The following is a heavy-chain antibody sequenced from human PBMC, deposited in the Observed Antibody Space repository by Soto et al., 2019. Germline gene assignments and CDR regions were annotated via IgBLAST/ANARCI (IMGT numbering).Heavy chain of an antibody. J-gene: IGHJ4*02. CDR1: GFTFNRAW. Sequence: EVQLVESGGGLVKPGGSLRLSCAASGFTFNRAWMNWVRQAPGKGLEWVGLSKSKRDGETTEYGEPVKGRLTISRDDSENTVYLKMNSLKTEDTGVYYCTTGVAAAGHDGYWGQGTLVTVSS. CDR2: SKSKRDGETT. V-gene: IGHV3-15*07. CDR3: TTGVAAAGHDGY. D-gene: IGHD6-13*01.